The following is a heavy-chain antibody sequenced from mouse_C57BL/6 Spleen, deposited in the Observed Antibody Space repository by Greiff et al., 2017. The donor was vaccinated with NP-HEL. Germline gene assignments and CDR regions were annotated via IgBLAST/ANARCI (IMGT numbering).Heavy chain of an antibody. CDR1: GYAFSSSW. J-gene: IGHJ3*01. Sequence: VKLVESGPELVKPGASVKISCKASGYAFSSSWMNWVKQRPGKGLEWIGRIYPGDGDTNYNGKFKGKATLTADTSSSTAYMQLSSLTSEDSAVYFCAPAYYSNPFAYWGQGTLVTVSA. D-gene: IGHD2-5*01. CDR2: IYPGDGDT. V-gene: IGHV1-82*01. CDR3: APAYYSNPFAY.